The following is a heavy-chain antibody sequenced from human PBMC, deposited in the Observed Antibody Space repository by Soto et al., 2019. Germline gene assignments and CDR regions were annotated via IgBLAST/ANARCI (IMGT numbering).Heavy chain of an antibody. D-gene: IGHD2-15*01. Sequence: SETLSLTCGVSGDSINSRYHYWGWVRQAPGKGLEWIGSVYYSGTTYYAPSLKSRVTISVDTPKNQFSVMLTSVTAADTSVYYCAGLSCSGRNCHNLPYGGNYFFDYWGQGTLVTVSS. CDR2: VYYSGTT. CDR1: GDSINSRYHY. V-gene: IGHV4-39*01. CDR3: AGLSCSGRNCHNLPYGGNYFFDY. J-gene: IGHJ4*02.